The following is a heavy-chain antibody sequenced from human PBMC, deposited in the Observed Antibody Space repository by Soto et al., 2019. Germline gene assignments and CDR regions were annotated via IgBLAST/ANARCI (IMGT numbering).Heavy chain of an antibody. V-gene: IGHV4-39*01. D-gene: IGHD4-4*01. Sequence: SETLSLTCSVSGGSISSSSYYWGWIRQPPGKGLEWIGSIYYSGSTYYNPSLKSRVTISVDSSKNQFSLRLSSVTAADTAVYYCAKTVDIGYDYSTRHYFDYWGQGTLVTVSS. CDR1: GGSISSSSYY. J-gene: IGHJ4*02. CDR3: AKTVDIGYDYSTRHYFDY. CDR2: IYYSGST.